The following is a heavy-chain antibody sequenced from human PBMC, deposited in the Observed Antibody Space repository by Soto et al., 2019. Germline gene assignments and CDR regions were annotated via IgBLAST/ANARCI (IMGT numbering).Heavy chain of an antibody. CDR3: ARGPYSGGFDY. J-gene: IGHJ4*02. V-gene: IGHV3-33*01. Sequence: QVQLVESGGGVVQPGRSLRLSCAASGFTFSSSGMHWVRQAPGKGLEWVALIWYDGSEKYYADSVKGRFTISRDNSKNTLYLQMNSLRAEDTAVYYCARGPYSGGFDYWGQGTRVTVSS. D-gene: IGHD6-19*01. CDR2: IWYDGSEK. CDR1: GFTFSSSG.